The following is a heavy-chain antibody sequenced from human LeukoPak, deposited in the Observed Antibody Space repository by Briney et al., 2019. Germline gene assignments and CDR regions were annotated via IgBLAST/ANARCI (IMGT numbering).Heavy chain of an antibody. Sequence: ASVKVSCKASGGTFSSYPISWVRQAPGQGLAWMGGIIPIFATADYAQKFQGRVTITADESTSTAYMELSSLRSEDTAVYYCARGEGREACYYDSSGYFTPLGYWGQGTLVTVSS. CDR3: ARGEGREACYYDSSGYFTPLGY. J-gene: IGHJ4*02. CDR1: GGTFSSYP. D-gene: IGHD3-22*01. CDR2: IIPIFATA. V-gene: IGHV1-69*13.